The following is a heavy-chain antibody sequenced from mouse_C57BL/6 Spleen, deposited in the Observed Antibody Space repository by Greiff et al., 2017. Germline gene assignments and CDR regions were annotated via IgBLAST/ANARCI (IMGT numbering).Heavy chain of an antibody. Sequence: EVQRVESGGGLVKPGGSLTLSCAASGFTFSSYAMSWVRQTPETRLEWVATISDCGSYTYYPDNVKGRFTISRDKAKNNLYLQMSQLKSEDTAMYSCARDDPYAMDYWGQGTSVTVSS. CDR3: ARDDPYAMDY. CDR2: ISDCGSYT. V-gene: IGHV5-4*01. CDR1: GFTFSSYA. J-gene: IGHJ4*01.